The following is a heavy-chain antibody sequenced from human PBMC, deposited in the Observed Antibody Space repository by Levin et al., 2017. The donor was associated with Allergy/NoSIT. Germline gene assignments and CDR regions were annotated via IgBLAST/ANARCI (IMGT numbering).Heavy chain of an antibody. Sequence: GESLNISFSSSFFPFLLSFLPFFLPSPFKGLYFLAVISSDGRKKFYADSVKGRFTISRDNSKNTLDLQMNSLRAEDTAVYYCAKDVYGSGWYPLGNDAFEMWGQGTKVSVSS. CDR2: ISSDGRKK. CDR3: AKDVYGSGWYPLGNDAFEM. D-gene: IGHD6-19*01. CDR1: FFPFLLSF. V-gene: IGHV3-30*18. J-gene: IGHJ3*02.